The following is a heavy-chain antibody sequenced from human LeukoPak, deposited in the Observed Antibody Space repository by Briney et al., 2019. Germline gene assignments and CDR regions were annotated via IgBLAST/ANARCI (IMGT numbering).Heavy chain of an antibody. CDR1: GFTFSSSA. V-gene: IGHV3-23*01. CDR3: AKTSNDILTD. CDR2: ISVSGGST. Sequence: GGSLRLSCAASGFTFSSSATTWVRQAPGKGLEWASSISVSGGSTYYADFVKGRFTISRDNSKNTLYLQMNSLSAGDTAVYFCAKTSNDILTDWGQGTLVTVSS. D-gene: IGHD3-9*01. J-gene: IGHJ4*02.